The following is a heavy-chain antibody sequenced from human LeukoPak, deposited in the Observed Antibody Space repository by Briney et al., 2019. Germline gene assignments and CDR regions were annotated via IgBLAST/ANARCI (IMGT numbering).Heavy chain of an antibody. CDR3: ADMVRY. CDR1: GFTFSTYS. D-gene: IGHD2-8*01. CDR2: IKQDGSEK. V-gene: IGHV3-7*01. J-gene: IGHJ4*02. Sequence: GRSLRLSCAASGFTFSTYSMNWARQAPGKGLEWVANIKQDGSEKYYVDSVKGRFTISRDNAKNSLYLQMNSLRAEDTAVYYCADMVRYWGQGTLVTVSS.